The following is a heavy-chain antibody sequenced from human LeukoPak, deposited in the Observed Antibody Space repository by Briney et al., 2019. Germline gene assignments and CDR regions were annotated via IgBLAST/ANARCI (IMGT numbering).Heavy chain of an antibody. V-gene: IGHV4-59*01. J-gene: IGHJ5*02. CDR3: ARASLKNWFDP. CDR1: GGSISSYY. Sequence: SETLSLTCTVSGGSISSYYWSWIRQPPGKGLEWIGYTYYSGSTNYNPSLKSRVTISVDTSKNQFSLKLSSVTAADTAVYYCARASLKNWFDPWGQGTLVTVSS. CDR2: TYYSGST.